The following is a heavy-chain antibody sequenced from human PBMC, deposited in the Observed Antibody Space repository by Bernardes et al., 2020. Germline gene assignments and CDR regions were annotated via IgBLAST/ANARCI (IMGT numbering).Heavy chain of an antibody. V-gene: IGHV4-34*01. CDR3: ARAMVRGVTTFDY. D-gene: IGHD3-10*01. CDR2: INHSGST. Sequence: SEPLSLTCAVYGGSFSGYYWSWIRQPPGKGLEWIGEINHSGSTNYNPSLKSRVTISVDTSKNQFSLKLSSVTAADTAVYYCARAMVRGVTTFDYWGQGTLVTVSS. CDR1: GGSFSGYY. J-gene: IGHJ4*02.